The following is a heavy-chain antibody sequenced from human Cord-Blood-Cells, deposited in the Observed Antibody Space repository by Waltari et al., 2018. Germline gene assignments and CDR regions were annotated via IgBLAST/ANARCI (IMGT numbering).Heavy chain of an antibody. D-gene: IGHD2-15*01. CDR3: ATYALCSGGSCYYYYYGMDV. CDR2: IIPIFGTA. CDR1: GGTFSSYA. J-gene: IGHJ6*02. V-gene: IGHV1-69*01. Sequence: QVQLVQSGAEVKKPGSSVKVSCKASGGTFSSYAISWVRQAPGQGLEWMGGIIPIFGTANYAQKFQGRVTITADESTSTAYMELSSLRSEDTAVYYCATYALCSGGSCYYYYYGMDVWGQGTTVTVSS.